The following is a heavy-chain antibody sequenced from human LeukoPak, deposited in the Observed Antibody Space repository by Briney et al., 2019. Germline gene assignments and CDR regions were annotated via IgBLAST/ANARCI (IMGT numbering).Heavy chain of an antibody. J-gene: IGHJ5*02. CDR1: GFTFSSYW. CDR3: TREAFLWSDGEVDP. D-gene: IGHD2-21*01. Sequence: PGGSLRLSCAASGFTFSSYWMHWVRQAPGKGLVWVSRINSDGSSTSYADSVKGRFTISRDNAKNTLYLQMNSLRAEDTAVYYCTREAFLWSDGEVDPWGQGTLVTVSS. V-gene: IGHV3-74*01. CDR2: INSDGSST.